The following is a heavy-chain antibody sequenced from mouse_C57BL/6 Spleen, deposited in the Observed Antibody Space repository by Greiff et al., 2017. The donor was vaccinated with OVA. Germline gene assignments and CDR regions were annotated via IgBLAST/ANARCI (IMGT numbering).Heavy chain of an antibody. CDR2: INPSNGGT. CDR1: GYTFTSYW. CDR3: ARDDYDVAWFAY. V-gene: IGHV1-53*01. D-gene: IGHD2-4*01. J-gene: IGHJ3*01. Sequence: VQLQQPGPELVKPGASVKLSCKASGYTFTSYWMHWVKQRPGQGLEWIGNINPSNGGTNYNEKFKSKATLTVDKSSSTAYMQLSSLTSEDSAVYYCARDDYDVAWFAYWGQGTLVTVSA.